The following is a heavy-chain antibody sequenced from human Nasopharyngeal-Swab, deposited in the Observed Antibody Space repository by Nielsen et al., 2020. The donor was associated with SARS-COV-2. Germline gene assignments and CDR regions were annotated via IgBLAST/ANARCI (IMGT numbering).Heavy chain of an antibody. CDR1: GGSISSYY. CDR2: IYYSGST. Sequence: SETLSLTCTVSGGSISSYYWIWIRQPPGKGLEWIGYIYYSGSTNYNPSLKSRVTISVDTSKNQFSLKLTSVTAADTAVYYCASNSTSWYGSAFDIWGQGTMVTVSS. V-gene: IGHV4-59*01. CDR3: ASNSTSWYGSAFDI. J-gene: IGHJ3*02. D-gene: IGHD2-2*01.